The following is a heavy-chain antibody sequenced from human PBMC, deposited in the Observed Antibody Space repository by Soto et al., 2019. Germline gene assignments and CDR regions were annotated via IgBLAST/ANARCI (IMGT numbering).Heavy chain of an antibody. V-gene: IGHV3-11*06. CDR1: GFTFRAPY. CDR3: VRSGDNYNLLDY. CDR2: SSNSGYFT. Sequence: CLSLSCAAGGFTFRAPYMSWIRQAAGRGLEWIGYSSNSGYFTKYADSVRGRSTISSDNAKNSLYLQMNSLRGDDTAIYYCVRSGDNYNLLDYWGQGTPVTVSS. J-gene: IGHJ4*02. D-gene: IGHD1-1*01.